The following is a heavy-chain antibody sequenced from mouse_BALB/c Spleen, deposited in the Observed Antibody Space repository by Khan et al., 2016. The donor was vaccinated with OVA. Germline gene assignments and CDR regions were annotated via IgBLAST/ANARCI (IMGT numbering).Heavy chain of an antibody. J-gene: IGHJ2*01. V-gene: IGHV1-20*02. Sequence: EVQLKESGPELVKPGASVKISCKASGYSFTGYFMNWVMQSHGKSLEWIGRINPHIGETLYNQKFKGKATLTVDESSRTVHMELRSLASEESAVYYCARKNGSDFDYWGQGTTLTVSS. CDR2: INPHIGET. D-gene: IGHD1-1*01. CDR1: GYSFTGYF. CDR3: ARKNGSDFDY.